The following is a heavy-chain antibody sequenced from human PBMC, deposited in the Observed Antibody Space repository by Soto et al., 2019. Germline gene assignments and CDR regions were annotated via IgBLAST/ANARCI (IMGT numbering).Heavy chain of an antibody. CDR3: AREGEYCSGGSCTYFAP. Sequence: QVELVESGGGVVQPGRSLRLSCAASGFTFSNYAMYWVRQAPGKGLEWVSFISYDGGHQFVADSVKGRFTISRDNSKNTVYVQMNGLKPAKTAVYYCAREGEYCSGGSCTYFAPWGQGSLVTVSS. V-gene: IGHV3-30-3*01. D-gene: IGHD2-15*01. CDR2: ISYDGGHQ. CDR1: GFTFSNYA. J-gene: IGHJ4*02.